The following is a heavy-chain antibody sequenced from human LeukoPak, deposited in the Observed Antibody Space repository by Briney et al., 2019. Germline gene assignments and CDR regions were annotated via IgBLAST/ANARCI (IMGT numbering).Heavy chain of an antibody. J-gene: IGHJ4*02. D-gene: IGHD1-26*01. CDR1: GFTLSSYD. CDR2: IGSAGDT. CDR3: AKVLSGSQDY. V-gene: IGHV3-13*04. Sequence: GGSLRLSCAASGFTLSSYDMHWVRQATGKGLEWVSGIGSAGDTFYPGSAKGRFTNSRDNSKNTVYLQMNSLRAEDTAVYYCAKVLSGSQDYWGQGTLVTVFS.